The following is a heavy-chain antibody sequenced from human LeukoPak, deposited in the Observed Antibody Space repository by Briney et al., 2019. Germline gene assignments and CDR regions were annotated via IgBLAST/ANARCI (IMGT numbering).Heavy chain of an antibody. V-gene: IGHV3-23*01. CDR1: GFTFSSYA. Sequence: GGSLRLSCAASGFTFSSYAMSWVRQAPGKGLEWVSAISGSGGSTYYADSVKGRFTISRDNSKNTLYLQMNSLRAEDTAVYYCAKDGDRITIFGVVIIPSGWFDPWGQGTLVTVSS. J-gene: IGHJ5*02. CDR3: AKDGDRITIFGVVIIPSGWFDP. CDR2: ISGSGGST. D-gene: IGHD3-3*01.